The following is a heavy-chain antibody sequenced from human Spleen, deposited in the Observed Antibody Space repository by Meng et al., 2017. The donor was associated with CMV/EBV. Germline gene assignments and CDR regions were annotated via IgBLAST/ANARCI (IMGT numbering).Heavy chain of an antibody. CDR1: GFTFSNYW. CDR3: ARRRGSSSFDY. V-gene: IGHV3-7*01. CDR2: IIQDGSEV. J-gene: IGHJ4*02. Sequence: GVLKISCAASGFTFSNYWMTWVRQAPGKGLEWVANIIQDGSEVLYVKSVKGRFTISRDNDEKSLYLQMSSLGAEDTAVYYCARRRGSSSFDYWGQGTLVTVSS. D-gene: IGHD1-26*01.